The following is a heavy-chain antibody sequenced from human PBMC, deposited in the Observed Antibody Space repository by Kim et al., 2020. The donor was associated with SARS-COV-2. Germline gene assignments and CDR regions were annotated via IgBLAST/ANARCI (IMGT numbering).Heavy chain of an antibody. D-gene: IGHD6-13*01. V-gene: IGHV3-21*01. CDR2: ISSSSSFI. CDR1: GFTFTSYS. J-gene: IGHJ4*02. Sequence: GGSLRLSCTASGFTFTSYSMNWVRQAPGKGLEWVSSISSSSSFIFYADSVKGRFTISRDNAKNSLYLQMSSLRAEDTAVYYCARDAGEQFDSNTSRWYGPYGFDCWGQGTLVTVSS. CDR3: ARDAGEQFDSNTSRWYGPYGFDC.